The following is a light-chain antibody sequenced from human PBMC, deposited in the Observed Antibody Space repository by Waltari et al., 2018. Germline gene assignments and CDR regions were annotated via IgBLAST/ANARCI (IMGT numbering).Light chain of an antibody. J-gene: IGLJ3*02. CDR3: AAWDDSLNGLNWV. V-gene: IGLV1-44*01. CDR2: SNK. CDR1: SSNIGSNT. Sequence: QSVLTQPPSASGTPGQRVTISCSGSSSNIGSNTVNWYQQLPGTAPKLLIYSNKQRPSGVPDRVSGFKSGTSASLAISGLQSEDEADYYCAAWDDSLNGLNWVFGGGTKLTVL.